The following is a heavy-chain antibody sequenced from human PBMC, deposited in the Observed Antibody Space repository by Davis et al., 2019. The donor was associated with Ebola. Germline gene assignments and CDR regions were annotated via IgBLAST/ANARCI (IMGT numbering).Heavy chain of an antibody. CDR1: GFIFSNAW. J-gene: IGHJ6*03. V-gene: IGHV3-15*01. D-gene: IGHD2-2*01. CDR3: TADVVPAATRGVYYYYYYMDV. CDR2: IKSKTDGGTT. Sequence: GGSLRLSCAASGFIFSNAWMSWVRQAPGKGLEWVGRIKSKTDGGTTDCAAPVKGRFTISRDDSKNTLYLQMNSLKTEDTAVYYCTADVVPAATRGVYYYYYYMDVWGKGTTVTVSS.